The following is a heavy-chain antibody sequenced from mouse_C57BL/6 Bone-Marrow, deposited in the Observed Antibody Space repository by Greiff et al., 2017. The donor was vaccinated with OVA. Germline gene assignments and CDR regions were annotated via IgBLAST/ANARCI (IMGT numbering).Heavy chain of an antibody. J-gene: IGHJ3*01. Sequence: EVQLQQSGPELVKPGASVKISCKASGYTFTDYYMNWVKQSHGKSLEWIGDINPNNGGTSYNQKFKGKATLTVDKSSSTAYMELRSLTSENSAVYYCARREGIYYGNFAWFAYWGQGTLVTVSA. CDR1: GYTFTDYY. CDR2: INPNNGGT. CDR3: ARREGIYYGNFAWFAY. D-gene: IGHD2-1*01. V-gene: IGHV1-26*01.